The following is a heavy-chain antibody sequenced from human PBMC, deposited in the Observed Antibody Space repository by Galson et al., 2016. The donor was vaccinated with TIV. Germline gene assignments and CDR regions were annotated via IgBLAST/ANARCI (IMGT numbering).Heavy chain of an antibody. V-gene: IGHV1-24*01. D-gene: IGHD4-11*01. J-gene: IGHJ4*01. CDR1: GYRLSKLS. CDR2: YDRENGER. CDR3: ARSLDYSQIFDY. Sequence: SVKVSCKVSGYRLSKLSMYWVRQAPGKGLEWMGGYDRENGERVHTQKFQGRDTMTDDSSTDKDYMDLRSLRPEDTAVYFFARSLDYSQIFDYWGHGTLVTVSS.